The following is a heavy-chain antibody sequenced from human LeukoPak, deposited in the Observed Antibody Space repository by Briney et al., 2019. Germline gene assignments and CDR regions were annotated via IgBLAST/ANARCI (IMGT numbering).Heavy chain of an antibody. CDR1: GFTFNNYA. CDR2: LSGSGTNT. CDR3: AKDRPIFGVADDAFDI. Sequence: GGSLRLSCAASGFTFNNYAMSWVRQAPRKGLEWVSSLSGSGTNTYYADSVQGRLTISRDNSKNTLYLQMNSLRAEDTAVYYCAKDRPIFGVADDAFDIWGQGTMVTVSS. V-gene: IGHV3-23*01. J-gene: IGHJ3*02. D-gene: IGHD3-3*01.